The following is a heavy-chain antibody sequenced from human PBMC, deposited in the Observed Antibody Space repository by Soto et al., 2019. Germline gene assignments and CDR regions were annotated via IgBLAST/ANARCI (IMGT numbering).Heavy chain of an antibody. CDR2: ISSSSSTK. Sequence: GGSLRLSCAASGFTFSSYSMNWVRQAPGKGLEWVSYISSSSSTKYYADSVKGRFTISRDNSKNTLYLQMNSLRAEDTAVYYCARDSYGKNYYYYGMDVWGQGTRSPSP. CDR3: ARDSYGKNYYYYGMDV. V-gene: IGHV3-48*01. CDR1: GFTFSSYS. D-gene: IGHD5-18*01. J-gene: IGHJ6*02.